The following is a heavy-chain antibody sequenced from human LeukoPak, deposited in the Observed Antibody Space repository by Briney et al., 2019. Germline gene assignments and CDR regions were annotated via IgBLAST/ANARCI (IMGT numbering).Heavy chain of an antibody. Sequence: SVKVSCKASGGTFSSYTISWVRQAPGQGLEWMGRIIPILGIANYAQKIQGRVTITADKSTSTAYMELSSLRSEDTAVYYCARDGSSGGYYMDVWGKGTTVTVSS. D-gene: IGHD3-16*01. J-gene: IGHJ6*03. CDR2: IIPILGIA. CDR3: ARDGSSGGYYMDV. CDR1: GGTFSSYT. V-gene: IGHV1-69*04.